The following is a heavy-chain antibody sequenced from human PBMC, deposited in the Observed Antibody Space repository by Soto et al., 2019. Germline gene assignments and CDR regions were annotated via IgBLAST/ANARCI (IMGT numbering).Heavy chain of an antibody. CDR3: ARDPGSGYDYPADFDY. CDR2: IIPIFGTA. D-gene: IGHD5-12*01. J-gene: IGHJ4*02. Sequence: SVKVSCKASGGTFSSYAISWVRQAPGQGLEWMGGIIPIFGTANYAQKFQGRVTITADESTSTAYMELSSLRSEDTAVYYCARDPGSGYDYPADFDYWGQGTQVTVSS. V-gene: IGHV1-69*13. CDR1: GGTFSSYA.